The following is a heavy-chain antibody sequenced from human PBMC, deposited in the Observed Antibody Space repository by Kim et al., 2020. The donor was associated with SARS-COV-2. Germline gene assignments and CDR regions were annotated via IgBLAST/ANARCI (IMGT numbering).Heavy chain of an antibody. Sequence: TYYADSVKGRFTISRDNSKNTLYLQMNNLRADDTAVYYCAKMMTSYFDYWGQGTLVTVSS. CDR2: T. J-gene: IGHJ4*02. CDR3: AKMMTSYFDY. V-gene: IGHV3-23*01. D-gene: IGHD2-21*02.